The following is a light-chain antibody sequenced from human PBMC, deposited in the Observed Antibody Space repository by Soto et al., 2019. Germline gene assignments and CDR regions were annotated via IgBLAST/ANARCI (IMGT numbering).Light chain of an antibody. CDR2: GAS. CDR3: HQYGSSQT. CDR1: QTVGSSF. Sequence: EIVFTQSPGTLSLSPGERATLSCRASQTVGSSFLAWFQHKPGKAPRLLIYGASTRATGIPDRLSGSGSGTDFTLTIRRLEPEDFAVYYCHQYGSSQTFGQGTKVDIK. J-gene: IGKJ1*01. V-gene: IGKV3-20*01.